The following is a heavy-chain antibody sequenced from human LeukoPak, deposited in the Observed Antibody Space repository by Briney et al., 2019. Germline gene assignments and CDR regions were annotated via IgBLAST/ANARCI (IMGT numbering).Heavy chain of an antibody. CDR1: GFTFSGYS. J-gene: IGHJ6*02. V-gene: IGHV3-23*01. D-gene: IGHD6-13*01. Sequence: GGSLRLSCAASGFTFSGYSMSWVRQAPGKGLEWVSAIIGSGGSTYYADSVKGRFTFSRDSSKNTRYLHMKTLRAEDTAVYYCAKVSAAGPYFYYGMDVWGQGTTVTVSS. CDR3: AKVSAAGPYFYYGMDV. CDR2: IIGSGGST.